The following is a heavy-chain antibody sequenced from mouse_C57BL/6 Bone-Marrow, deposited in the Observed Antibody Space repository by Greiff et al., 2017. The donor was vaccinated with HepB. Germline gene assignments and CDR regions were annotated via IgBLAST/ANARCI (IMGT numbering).Heavy chain of an antibody. V-gene: IGHV1-55*01. Sequence: QVQLQQPGAELVKPGASVKMSCKASGYTFTSYWITWVKQRPGQGLEWIGDIYPGSGSTNYNEKFKSKATLTVDTSSSTAYMQLSSLTSEDSAVYYCARNEGYYVAFDVWGTGTTVTVSA. CDR2: IYPGSGST. CDR3: ARNEGYYVAFDV. J-gene: IGHJ1*03. CDR1: GYTFTSYW. D-gene: IGHD2-3*01.